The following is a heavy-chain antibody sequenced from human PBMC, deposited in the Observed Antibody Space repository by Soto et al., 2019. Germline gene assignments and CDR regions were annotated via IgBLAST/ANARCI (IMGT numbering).Heavy chain of an antibody. J-gene: IGHJ6*03. V-gene: IGHV3-48*01. CDR2: ISSSSSVI. Sequence: PGGSLRLSCATSGFNLSDCAMNWVRQAPGKGLEWVSYISSSSSVIDYADSVKGRFTVSRDNARNSLYLQMNSLRAEDTAVYYCARDLSWGSNWYYYMDVWGKGTTVTVSS. CDR3: ARDLSWGSNWYYYMDV. CDR1: GFNLSDCA. D-gene: IGHD7-27*01.